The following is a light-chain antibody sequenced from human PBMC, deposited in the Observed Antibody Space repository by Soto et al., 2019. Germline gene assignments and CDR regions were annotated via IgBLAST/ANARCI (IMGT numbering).Light chain of an antibody. Sequence: QSVLTQPASVSGSPGQSITISCTGTSSDVGGYNHVSWYQQHPGKAPKLMIYDVTDRPSGVSNCFSGSKSGNTASLAISGLQAEDEADYYCNSYTSTNTLVFGGGTKLTVL. J-gene: IGLJ2*01. CDR2: DVT. V-gene: IGLV2-14*03. CDR3: NSYTSTNTLV. CDR1: SSDVGGYNH.